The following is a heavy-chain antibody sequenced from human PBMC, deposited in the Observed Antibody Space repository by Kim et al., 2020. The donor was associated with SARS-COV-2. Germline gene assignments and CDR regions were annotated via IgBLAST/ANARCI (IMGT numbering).Heavy chain of an antibody. CDR3: ASVRGDYGYYGMDV. V-gene: IGHV4-39*07. D-gene: IGHD3-10*02. J-gene: IGHJ6*02. Sequence: SETLSLTCTVSGGSISSSSYYWGWIRQPPGKGLEWIGSIYYSGSTYYNPSLKSRVTISVDTSKNQFSLKLSSVTAADTAVYYCASVRGDYGYYGMDVWGQGTTVTVSS. CDR2: IYYSGST. CDR1: GGSISSSSYY.